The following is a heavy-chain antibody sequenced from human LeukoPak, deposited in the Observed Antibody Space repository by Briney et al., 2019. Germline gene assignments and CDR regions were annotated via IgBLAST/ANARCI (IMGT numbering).Heavy chain of an antibody. Sequence: SETLSLTCTVSGGSISSGGYSWSWIRQPPWKRLEWIGYIYHSGSTYYNPSLKSRPTISVDRTKNQFSLKLCSVTAADTAVYSCARGSLGDAFDIWGQGTMVTVSS. CDR2: IYHSGST. J-gene: IGHJ3*02. CDR3: ARGSLGDAFDI. CDR1: GGSISSGGYS. D-gene: IGHD7-27*01. V-gene: IGHV4-30-2*01.